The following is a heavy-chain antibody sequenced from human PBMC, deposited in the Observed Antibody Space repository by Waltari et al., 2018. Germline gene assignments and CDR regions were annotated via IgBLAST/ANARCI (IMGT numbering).Heavy chain of an antibody. D-gene: IGHD6-13*01. CDR1: GGTFSSYA. V-gene: IGHV1-69*14. J-gene: IGHJ6*03. CDR2: IIPSFGTA. CDR3: ARIAAADTLYYYYMDV. Sequence: QVQLVQSGAEVKKPGSSVKVSCKASGGTFSSYAVSGVRQAPGQGLEWMGGIIPSFGTANYAQKFQGRVTITADKSTSTAYMELSSLRSEDTAVYYCARIAAADTLYYYYMDVWGKGTTVTVSS.